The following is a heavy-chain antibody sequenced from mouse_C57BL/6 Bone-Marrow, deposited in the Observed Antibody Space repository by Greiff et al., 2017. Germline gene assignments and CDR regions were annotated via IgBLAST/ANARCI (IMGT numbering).Heavy chain of an antibody. Sequence: EVKVVESGGGLVQPGGSLSLSCAASGFTFTDYYMSWVRQPPGKALEWLGFIRNKANGYTTEYSASVKGRFTISIDNSQSILYLQMSALRAEYSATYYCARYMRPVGGYYAMDYWGQGTSVTVSS. CDR3: ARYMRPVGGYYAMDY. D-gene: IGHD3-1*01. V-gene: IGHV7-3*01. CDR2: IRNKANGYTT. CDR1: GFTFTDYY. J-gene: IGHJ4*01.